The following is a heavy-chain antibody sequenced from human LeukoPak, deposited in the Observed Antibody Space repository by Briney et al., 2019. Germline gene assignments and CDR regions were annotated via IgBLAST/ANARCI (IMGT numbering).Heavy chain of an antibody. CDR3: ESAYYGDYGGY. D-gene: IGHD4-17*01. CDR1: GFTVSSNY. CDR2: IYPNGDA. Sequence: GGSLRLSCAATGFTVSSNYMNWVRQAPGKGLEWVSVIYPNGDAYYADSLKGRFTISRDTSKNTMYLQMNSLSAEGTAVYYCESAYYGDYGGYWGQGTLVTVSS. J-gene: IGHJ4*02. V-gene: IGHV3-66*01.